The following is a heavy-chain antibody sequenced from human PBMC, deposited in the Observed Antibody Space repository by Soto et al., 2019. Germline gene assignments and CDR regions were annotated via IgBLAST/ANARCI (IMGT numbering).Heavy chain of an antibody. Sequence: VGSLRLSCAASGFTFSSYGMHWVRQAPGKGLEWVAVISYDGSNKYYADSVKGRFTISRDNSKNTLYLQMNSLRAEDTAVYYCEKAGGGMDVWGQGTTVTVSS. V-gene: IGHV3-30*18. J-gene: IGHJ6*02. D-gene: IGHD3-16*01. CDR2: ISYDGSNK. CDR3: EKAGGGMDV. CDR1: GFTFSSYG.